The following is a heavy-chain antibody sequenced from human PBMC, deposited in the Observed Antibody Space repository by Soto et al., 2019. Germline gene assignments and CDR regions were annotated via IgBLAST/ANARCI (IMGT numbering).Heavy chain of an antibody. Sequence: QLQLQESGPGLVKPSETLSLTCTVSGGSISSSSYYWGWIRQPPGKGLEWIGSIYYSGSTYYNPSLKSRVTIPVHTSKNQFSLKLSSVTAADTAVYYCAIRVVVAASFDYWGQGTLVTVSS. J-gene: IGHJ4*02. D-gene: IGHD2-15*01. V-gene: IGHV4-39*01. CDR2: IYYSGST. CDR3: AIRVVVAASFDY. CDR1: GGSISSSSYY.